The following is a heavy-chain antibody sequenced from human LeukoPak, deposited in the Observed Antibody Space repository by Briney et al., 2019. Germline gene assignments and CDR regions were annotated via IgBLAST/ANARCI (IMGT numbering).Heavy chain of an antibody. D-gene: IGHD1-1*01. V-gene: IGHV4-4*02. CDR3: ARVNINNWHSCDY. Sequence: SETLSLTCAVSGGTISSNNWWGWVRQPPGKGLEWIGEIYHSGSPNYNPSLKSRVTISVDKSRNHFSLNLSSVTAADTAVYYCARVNINNWHSCDYWGQGTLVTVSS. CDR1: GGTISSNNW. J-gene: IGHJ4*02. CDR2: IYHSGSP.